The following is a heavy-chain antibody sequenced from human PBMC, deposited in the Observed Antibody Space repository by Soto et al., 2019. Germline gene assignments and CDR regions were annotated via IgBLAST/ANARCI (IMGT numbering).Heavy chain of an antibody. D-gene: IGHD3-22*01. Sequence: PGESLKISCRGSGYTFTDYWIVWVRQMPGKGLEWMGVIYPGDSKTKYSPSFQGQVTLSADKSITTAYLQWSSLKASDTAVYYCARQIYDSDTGPNFQYYFDSWGQGTPVTVPQ. CDR3: ARQIYDSDTGPNFQYYFDS. J-gene: IGHJ4*02. CDR1: GYTFTDYW. V-gene: IGHV5-51*01. CDR2: IYPGDSKT.